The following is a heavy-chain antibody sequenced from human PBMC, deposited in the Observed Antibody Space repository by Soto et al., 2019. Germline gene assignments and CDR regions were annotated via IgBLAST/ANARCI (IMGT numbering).Heavy chain of an antibody. D-gene: IGHD6-19*01. J-gene: IGHJ4*02. V-gene: IGHV4-30-4*01. CDR1: GGSLSSGDYY. CDR2: IYYSGST. Sequence: SETLSLTCTVSGGSLSSGDYYWSWIRQPPGKGLEWIGYIYYSGSTYYNPSLKSRVTISVDTSKNQFSLKLSSVTAADTAVYYCAAGYSSGWYFDYWGQGTLVTVS. CDR3: AAGYSSGWYFDY.